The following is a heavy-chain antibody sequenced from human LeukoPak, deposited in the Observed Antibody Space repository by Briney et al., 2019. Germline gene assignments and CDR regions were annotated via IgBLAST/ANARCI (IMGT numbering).Heavy chain of an antibody. Sequence: GGSLRLSCTASGFTFGDYAMSWVRQAPGKGLEWVGFIRSKAYGGTTEYAASVKGRFTISRDDSKSIAYLQMNSLKTEDTAVYYCTRDPFNPRGGSRGINWFDPWGQGTLVTVSS. J-gene: IGHJ5*02. CDR1: GFTFGDYA. CDR2: IRSKAYGGTT. V-gene: IGHV3-49*04. D-gene: IGHD3-16*01. CDR3: TRDPFNPRGGSRGINWFDP.